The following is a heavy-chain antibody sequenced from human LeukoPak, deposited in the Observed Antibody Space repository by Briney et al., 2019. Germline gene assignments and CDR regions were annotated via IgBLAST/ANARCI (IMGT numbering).Heavy chain of an antibody. CDR3: ARASGHLYGDYVGY. CDR1: GFTFSSYS. CDR2: ISSSSSTI. Sequence: PGGSLRLSCAASGFTFSSYSMDWVRQAPGKGLEWVSYISSSSSTIYYADSVKGRFTISRDNAKNSLYLQMNSLRAEDTAVYYCARASGHLYGDYVGYWGQGTLVTVSS. V-gene: IGHV3-48*04. D-gene: IGHD4-17*01. J-gene: IGHJ4*02.